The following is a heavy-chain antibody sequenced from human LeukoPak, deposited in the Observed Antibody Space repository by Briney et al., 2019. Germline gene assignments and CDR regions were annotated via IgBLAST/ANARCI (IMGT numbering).Heavy chain of an antibody. V-gene: IGHV4-34*01. J-gene: IGHJ4*02. Sequence: PSETLSLTCAVYGGSFSGYYWSWIRQPPGKGLEWIGEINHSGSTNYNPSLKSRVTISVDTSKNQFSLKLSSVTAADTAVYYCARLYGDYVFYYFDYWGQGTLVTVSS. CDR3: ARLYGDYVFYYFDY. CDR1: GGSFSGYY. CDR2: INHSGST. D-gene: IGHD4-17*01.